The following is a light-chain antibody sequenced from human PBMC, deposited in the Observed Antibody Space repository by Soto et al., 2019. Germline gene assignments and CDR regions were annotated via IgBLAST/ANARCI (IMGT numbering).Light chain of an antibody. J-gene: IGKJ4*01. V-gene: IGKV3-11*01. CDR2: DAS. CDR1: QSVSSY. Sequence: EIVLTQSPATLSLSPGERATLSCRASQSVSSYLAWYQQKPGQAPRLLIYDASNSATGIPARFSGSGSGTDFTLTISSLEPEVVAVYYCQQRSNWPTFGGGTKVEIE. CDR3: QQRSNWPT.